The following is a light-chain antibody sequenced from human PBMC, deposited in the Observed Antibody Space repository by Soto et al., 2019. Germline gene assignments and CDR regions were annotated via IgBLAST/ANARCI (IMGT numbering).Light chain of an antibody. CDR3: QQRYDWPLT. J-gene: IGKJ4*01. V-gene: IGKV3-11*01. Sequence: EIVLTQSPATLSLSPGERATLSCRASQSVNNYLAWYQQKPGQAPRLLIYGASNRATGIPARFSGTGSGTDFTLTISRLEPEDFAVYYCQQRYDWPLTFGGGTKVEIK. CDR1: QSVNNY. CDR2: GAS.